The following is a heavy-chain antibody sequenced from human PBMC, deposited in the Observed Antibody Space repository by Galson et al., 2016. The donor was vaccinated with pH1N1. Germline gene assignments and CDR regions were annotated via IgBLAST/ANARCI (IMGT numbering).Heavy chain of an antibody. CDR1: GYTFTRYY. J-gene: IGHJ4*02. CDR2: IDPSPGTT. V-gene: IGHV1-46*01. CDR3: MRDLGSLRDF. Sequence: SVKVSCKASGYTFTRYYFHWVRQAPGQGLEWMGVIDPSPGTTTYAQKFQGLVTMTSDTSTSTVYMELSSLKPEDTAVYHCMRDLGSLRDFWGQGTLVTVSS. D-gene: IGHD6-13*01.